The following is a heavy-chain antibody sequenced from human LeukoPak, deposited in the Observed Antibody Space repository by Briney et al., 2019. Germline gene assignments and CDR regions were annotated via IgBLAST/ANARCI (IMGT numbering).Heavy chain of an antibody. D-gene: IGHD6-25*01. CDR3: ARDQFQGIAAENWFDP. CDR1: GSSISSYY. J-gene: IGHJ5*02. V-gene: IGHV4-4*07. Sequence: SETLSLTCTVSGSSISSYYWSWIRQPAGKGLEWIGRIYTSGSTNYNPSLKSRVTMSVDTSKNQFSLKLSSVTAADTAVYYCARDQFQGIAAENWFDPWGQGTLVTVSS. CDR2: IYTSGST.